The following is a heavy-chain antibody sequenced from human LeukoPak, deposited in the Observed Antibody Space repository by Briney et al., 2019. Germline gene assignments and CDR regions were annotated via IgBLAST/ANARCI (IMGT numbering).Heavy chain of an antibody. Sequence: SETLSLTCAVYGGSFSGYYWSWIRQPPGKGLEWIGEINHSGSTKNNPSLKSRVTISVDTSKKQFSLKLSSVTAADTAVYYCARRVGRYFGERAYYYNYMDVWGKGTTVTISS. D-gene: IGHD3-10*01. CDR1: GGSFSGYY. CDR2: INHSGST. J-gene: IGHJ6*03. V-gene: IGHV4-34*01. CDR3: ARRVGRYFGERAYYYNYMDV.